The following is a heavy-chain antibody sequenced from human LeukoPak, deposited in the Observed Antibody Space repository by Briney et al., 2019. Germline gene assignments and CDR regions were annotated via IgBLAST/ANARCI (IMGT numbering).Heavy chain of an antibody. CDR1: GFTFSSYA. CDR3: ARGGGTMVRGVIIRTSINYGMDV. CDR2: ISYDGSNK. J-gene: IGHJ6*02. V-gene: IGHV3-30*04. Sequence: GGSLRPSCAASGFTFSSYAMHWVRQAPGKGLEWVAVISYDGSNKYYADSVKGRFTISRDNSKNTLYLQMNSLRAEDTAVYYCARGGGTMVRGVIIRTSINYGMDVWGQGTTVTVSS. D-gene: IGHD3-10*01.